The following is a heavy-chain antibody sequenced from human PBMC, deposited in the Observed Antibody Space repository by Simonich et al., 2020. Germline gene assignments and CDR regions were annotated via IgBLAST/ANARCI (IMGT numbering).Heavy chain of an antibody. V-gene: IGHV5-51*01. CDR2: LYPCNSDT. CDR1: GYSFTSYW. D-gene: IGHD1-1*01. Sequence: EVQLVQSGAEVKKPGESLKISCKGSGYSFTSYWIGWGRQMPGKVLEWSRILYPCNSDTRDNPSFQGQITNSADKYISTAYLQLSSLKASYTAMYYCARQRNDFDIWGQGTMVTVSS. J-gene: IGHJ3*02. CDR3: ARQRNDFDI.